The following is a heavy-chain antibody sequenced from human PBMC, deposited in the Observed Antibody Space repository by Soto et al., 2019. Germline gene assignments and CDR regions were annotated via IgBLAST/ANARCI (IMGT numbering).Heavy chain of an antibody. CDR1: GLNFEDFA. CDR3: AKGRYDFWSPYYFDS. Sequence: GGSLRLSCVGTGLNFEDFAMHWVRQAPGKGLEWVSGITWNSRVLAYADSVKGRFTISRDNARNSLYLQMDSLRDEDTALYYCAKGRYDFWSPYYFDSWGQGTLDTVSS. J-gene: IGHJ4*02. CDR2: ITWNSRVL. V-gene: IGHV3-9*01. D-gene: IGHD3-3*01.